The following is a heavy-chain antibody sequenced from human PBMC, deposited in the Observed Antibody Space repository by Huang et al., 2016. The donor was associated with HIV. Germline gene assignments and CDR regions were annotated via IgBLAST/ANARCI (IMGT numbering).Heavy chain of an antibody. J-gene: IGHJ6*02. CDR3: ATKTAGMDI. V-gene: IGHV3-7*03. Sequence: VESGGRLVQPGGSIRLSCVGSTFRFGAYWMSWVRQPPGKGLEWVANIRKDEREKDYGDYGKGQFNISRDNAKKVVFLEMNNVRVEDTATYFSATKTAGMDIWGQGTTVTVS. CDR2: IRKDEREK. D-gene: IGHD1-7*01. CDR1: TFRFGAYW.